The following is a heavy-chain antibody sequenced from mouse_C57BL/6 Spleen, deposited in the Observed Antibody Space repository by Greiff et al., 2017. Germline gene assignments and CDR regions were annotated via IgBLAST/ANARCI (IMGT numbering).Heavy chain of an antibody. CDR3: ERQGDYFDY. V-gene: IGHV5-9*01. Sequence: EVQLVESGGGLVKPGGSLKLSCAASGFTFSSYTMSWVRQTPEKRLEWVATISGGGGNTYYPDSVKGRFTISRDNAKNTLYLQMGSLRSEDTALYYCERQGDYFDYWGQGTTLTVSS. J-gene: IGHJ2*01. CDR1: GFTFSSYT. CDR2: ISGGGGNT.